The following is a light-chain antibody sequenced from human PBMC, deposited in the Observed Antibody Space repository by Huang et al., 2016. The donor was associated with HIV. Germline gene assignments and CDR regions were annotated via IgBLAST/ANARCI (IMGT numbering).Light chain of an antibody. CDR3: QQQWT. Sequence: DIQMTQSPSTLSAFVGDRVTIPCRTSHRISSWLACYQQKPGKAPNLLISKASNLESGVPSRFSGNGSGTEFTLTISGLQPDDLATYYCQQQWTFGQGTKVEI. J-gene: IGKJ1*01. CDR2: KAS. V-gene: IGKV1-5*03. CDR1: HRISSW.